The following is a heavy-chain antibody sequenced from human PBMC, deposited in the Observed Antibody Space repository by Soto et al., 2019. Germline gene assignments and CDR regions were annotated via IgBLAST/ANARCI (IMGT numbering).Heavy chain of an antibody. CDR3: ARAAYLYGSGSSPTGLIP. CDR2: IDPSDSYT. D-gene: IGHD3-10*01. CDR1: GYSFTGYW. V-gene: IGHV5-10-1*01. J-gene: IGHJ5*02. Sequence: GESLKISCKGWGYSFTGYWISWVRQMTGKCLEWTWRIDPSDSYTNYSPSFQGHVTISADKSISTAYLQCSSLKASDTAMYYCARAAYLYGSGSSPTGLIPWGQGTLVPVSS.